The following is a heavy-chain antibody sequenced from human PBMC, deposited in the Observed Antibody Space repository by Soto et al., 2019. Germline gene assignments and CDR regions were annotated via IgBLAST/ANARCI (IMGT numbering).Heavy chain of an antibody. CDR3: ATETNWSFDY. CDR1: GFIFRDFW. Sequence: GGSLRLSCAASGFIFRDFWMSWVRQAPGKGLEWVANLKPDGSDKYYVDSVKGRFTISRDNAKDSLYLQMNSLRAEDTAVYYCATETNWSFDYWGQGAQVTVSS. D-gene: IGHD1-1*01. V-gene: IGHV3-7*01. CDR2: LKPDGSDK. J-gene: IGHJ4*02.